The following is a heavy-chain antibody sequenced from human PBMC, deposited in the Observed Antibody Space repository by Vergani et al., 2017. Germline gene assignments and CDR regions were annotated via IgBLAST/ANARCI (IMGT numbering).Heavy chain of an antibody. CDR2: IKQDGSEK. Sequence: EVQLVESGGGLVQPGGSLRLSCAASGFTFSSYWMSWVRQAPGKGLEWVANIKQDGSEKYYVDSVKGRLTISRDNAKNSLYLQMNSLRAEDTAVYYCASGYXSSWPHYYYYGMDVWGRGTTVTVSS. J-gene: IGHJ6*02. CDR1: GFTFSSYW. V-gene: IGHV3-7*01. D-gene: IGHD6-13*01. CDR3: ASGYXSSWPHYYYYGMDV.